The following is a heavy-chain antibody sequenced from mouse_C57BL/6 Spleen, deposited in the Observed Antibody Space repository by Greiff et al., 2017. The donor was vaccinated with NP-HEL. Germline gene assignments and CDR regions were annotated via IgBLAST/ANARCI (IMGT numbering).Heavy chain of an antibody. J-gene: IGHJ1*03. CDR2: ISSGSSTI. CDR3: ARRIIRGYFDV. Sequence: EVKLMESGGGLVKPGGSLKLSCAASGFTFSDYGMHWVRQAPEKGLEWVAYISSGSSTIYYADTVKGRFTISRDNAKNTLFLQMTSLRSEDTAMYYCARRIIRGYFDVWGTGTTVTVSS. V-gene: IGHV5-17*01. CDR1: GFTFSDYG. D-gene: IGHD1-1*01.